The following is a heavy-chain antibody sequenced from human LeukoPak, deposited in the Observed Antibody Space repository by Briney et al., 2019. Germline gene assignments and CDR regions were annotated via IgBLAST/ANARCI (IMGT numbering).Heavy chain of an antibody. CDR2: MNAKSGHT. V-gene: IGHV1-8*01. J-gene: IGHJ6*02. Sequence: ASVKVSCKASGHTFTSYHIDWVRQAPGQGPEWMGWMNAKSGHTGYAQKLEGRVTMTRDTSTNTAYLELSGLRSEDTAVYYCARGMFDNSGTYYYFYYGLDVWGQGTTVTVSS. CDR1: GHTFTSYH. D-gene: IGHD3-22*01. CDR3: ARGMFDNSGTYYYFYYGLDV.